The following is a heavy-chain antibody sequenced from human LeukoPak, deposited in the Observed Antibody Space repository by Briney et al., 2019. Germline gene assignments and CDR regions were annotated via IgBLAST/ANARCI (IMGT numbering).Heavy chain of an antibody. V-gene: IGHV3-23*01. J-gene: IGHJ4*02. CDR1: GFTFSSYA. D-gene: IGHD1-26*01. Sequence: GGSLRLSCAASGFTFSSYAMSWVRQAPGKGLEWVSAISGSGGSTYYADSVKGRFTISRDNSKNTLYLRMNSLRAEDTAVYYCAKDLLVEVGATGYWGQGTLVTVSS. CDR3: AKDLLVEVGATGY. CDR2: ISGSGGST.